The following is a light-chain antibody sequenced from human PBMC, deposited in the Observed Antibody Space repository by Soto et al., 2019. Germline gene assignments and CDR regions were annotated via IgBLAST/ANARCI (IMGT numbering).Light chain of an antibody. J-gene: IGKJ1*01. CDR3: QQYDNWPPPWT. CDR2: GAS. Sequence: EIVVTQSPATLSVSPGGRATLSCRASQSVSSNLAWYQQKPGQAPRLLIYGASTRATGIPARFSGSGSGTEFTLTISSLQSGDFAVYYCQQYDNWPPPWTFGQGTKVEIK. V-gene: IGKV3-15*01. CDR1: QSVSSN.